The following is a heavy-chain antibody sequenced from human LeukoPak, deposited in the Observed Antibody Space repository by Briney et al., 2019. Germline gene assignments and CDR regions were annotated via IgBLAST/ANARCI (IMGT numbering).Heavy chain of an antibody. D-gene: IGHD3-16*02. CDR3: ARCREVIAAFDI. V-gene: IGHV3-21*01. CDR2: ISSSSSYI. Sequence: GGSVRLSCAASGFTFSSYSMNWVRQAPGKGLEWVSSISSSSSYIYYADSVKGRFTISRDNAKNSLYLQMNSLRAEDTAVYYCARCREVIAAFDIWGQGTMVTVSS. J-gene: IGHJ3*02. CDR1: GFTFSSYS.